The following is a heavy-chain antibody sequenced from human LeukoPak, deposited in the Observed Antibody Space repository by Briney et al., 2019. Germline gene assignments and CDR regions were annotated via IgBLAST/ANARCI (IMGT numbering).Heavy chain of an antibody. D-gene: IGHD6-19*01. J-gene: IGHJ4*02. CDR3: ARDYSSAWWFDF. V-gene: IGHV1-69*04. CDR1: GGTFSSYT. Sequence: GASVKVSRKASGGTFSSYTISWVRQAPRQGLEWMGRIIPILGIANYAQKFQGRVTITADKSTSTAYMELSSLRSEDTAVYYCARDYSSAWWFDFWGQGTLVTVSS. CDR2: IIPILGIA.